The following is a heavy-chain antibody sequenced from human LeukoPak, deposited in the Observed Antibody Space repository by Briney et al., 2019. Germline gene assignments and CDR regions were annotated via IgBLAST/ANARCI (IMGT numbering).Heavy chain of an antibody. Sequence: GESLKISCKGSGYSFTTYWIAWVRQMPGKGLEWMGIIYPGDSDTRYSPSFQGQVTISADKSISTAYLQWSTLKASDTAMYYCARLRSGWDFDYWGQGSLVTVSS. D-gene: IGHD6-19*01. J-gene: IGHJ4*02. CDR1: GYSFTTYW. V-gene: IGHV5-51*01. CDR3: ARLRSGWDFDY. CDR2: IYPGDSDT.